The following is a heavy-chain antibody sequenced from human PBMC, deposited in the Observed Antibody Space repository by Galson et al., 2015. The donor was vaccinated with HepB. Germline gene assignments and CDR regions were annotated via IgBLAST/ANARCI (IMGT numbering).Heavy chain of an antibody. J-gene: IGHJ6*03. V-gene: IGHV3-53*01. CDR1: GFTVSSNY. CDR2: IYNGGST. D-gene: IGHD1-26*01. Sequence: SLRLSCAASGFTVSSNYMSWVRQAPGKGLEWVSIIYNGGSTYYADSVKGRFTISRDNSKNTLYLQMNSLRAEDTAVYYCARVIVSHMDVWGKGTTVTVSS. CDR3: ARVIVSHMDV.